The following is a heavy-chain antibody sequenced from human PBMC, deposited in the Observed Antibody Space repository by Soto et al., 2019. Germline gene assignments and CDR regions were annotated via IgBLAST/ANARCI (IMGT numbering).Heavy chain of an antibody. CDR1: GFTFSDHF. V-gene: IGHV3-72*01. Sequence: EVQLVESGGGLVQPGGSLRLSCAASGFTFSDHFMEWVRQAPGKGPEWVGRIRDKARGYTTDYAASVKGRFTISRDDLKNSLYLQMNSLKPEDTALYYCTRLLAYCGGDCHSFAFDIWGQGTMVTVSS. CDR3: TRLLAYCGGDCHSFAFDI. D-gene: IGHD2-21*02. CDR2: IRDKARGYTT. J-gene: IGHJ3*02.